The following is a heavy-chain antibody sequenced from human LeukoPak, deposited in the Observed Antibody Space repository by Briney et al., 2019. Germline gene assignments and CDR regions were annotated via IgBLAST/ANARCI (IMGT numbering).Heavy chain of an antibody. CDR2: INPSGGST. CDR3: ARAWGDYLLGDDAFDI. Sequence: APVKVSCKASGYTFTSYYMHWVRQAPGQGLEWMGIINPSGGSTSYAQKFQGGVTMTRDTSTSTVYMELSSLRSEDTAVYYCARAWGDYLLGDDAFDIWGQGTMVTVSS. V-gene: IGHV1-46*01. CDR1: GYTFTSYY. D-gene: IGHD4-17*01. J-gene: IGHJ3*02.